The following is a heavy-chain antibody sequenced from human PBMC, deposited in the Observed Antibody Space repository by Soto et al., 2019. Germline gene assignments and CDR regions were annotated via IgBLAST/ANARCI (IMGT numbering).Heavy chain of an antibody. D-gene: IGHD1-26*01. Sequence: QVQLQESGPGLVKPSGTLSLTCAVSGGSISSSNWWSWVRQPPGKGLEWIGEIYHSGSTNYNPSPTGRVTISVAKSKSQFSLKLSSVTAGDTAVYYCARVSGSYYYGMDVWGQGTTVTVAS. J-gene: IGHJ6*02. CDR1: GGSISSSNW. V-gene: IGHV4-4*02. CDR3: ARVSGSYYYGMDV. CDR2: IYHSGST.